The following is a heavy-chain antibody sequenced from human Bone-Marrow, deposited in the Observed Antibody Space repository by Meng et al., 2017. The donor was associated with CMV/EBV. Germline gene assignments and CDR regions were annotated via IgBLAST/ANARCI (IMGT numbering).Heavy chain of an antibody. D-gene: IGHD3-22*01. Sequence: ASVKVSCKASGYTFTSYGITWVRQAPGQGLEWMGWISTYNANTNYAQKFQGRVTMTTDTSTTTAYMELRSLRSDDTAVYYCARDVNYYDSSGPSVDFDYWGQGTRVTVSS. V-gene: IGHV1-18*01. J-gene: IGHJ4*02. CDR3: ARDVNYYDSSGPSVDFDY. CDR2: ISTYNANT. CDR1: GYTFTSYG.